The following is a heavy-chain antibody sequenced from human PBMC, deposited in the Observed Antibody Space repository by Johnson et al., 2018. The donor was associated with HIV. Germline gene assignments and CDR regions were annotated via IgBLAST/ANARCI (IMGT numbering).Heavy chain of an antibody. Sequence: VQLVESGGGVVRPGGSLRLSCVASGFTFDDYGMSWVRQAPGKGLEWVSGISGSGGSTYYADSVKGRCTISRDNAKNSLYLQMNSLRAEDTALYYCARALRVVVVAATFDIWGQGTMVTVSS. CDR2: ISGSGGST. V-gene: IGHV3-20*04. J-gene: IGHJ3*02. D-gene: IGHD2-15*01. CDR1: GFTFDDYG. CDR3: ARALRVVVVAATFDI.